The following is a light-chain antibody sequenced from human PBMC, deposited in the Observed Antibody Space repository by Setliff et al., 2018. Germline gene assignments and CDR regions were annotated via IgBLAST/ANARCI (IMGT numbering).Light chain of an antibody. Sequence: QSVLAQPPSASGTPGRRVTISCSGSNSNIGSRSVNWYQQLPGTAPKLLIYKNNQRPSGVPDRFSGSKSGTSASLAIGGLQSEDEADYYCAAWDDSLMVVVLGGGTKVTVL. CDR2: KNN. CDR1: NSNIGSRS. V-gene: IGLV1-44*01. J-gene: IGLJ2*01. CDR3: AAWDDSLMVVV.